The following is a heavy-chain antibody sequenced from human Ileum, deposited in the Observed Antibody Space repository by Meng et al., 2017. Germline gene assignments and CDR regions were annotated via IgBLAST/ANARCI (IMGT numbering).Heavy chain of an antibody. CDR2: FHPGSGA. CDR3: AKNGAYCLES. J-gene: IGHJ4*02. V-gene: IGHV4-4*02. D-gene: IGHD2-21*01. Sequence: QVQLKEPGPCRFKPWRTLALILTASCGSISGGTCWSWARQPPGKGLQWIGQFHPGSGAAYHPSLVTRVTISVDKSKNQFSLEMTSVTAADTAVYYCAKNGAYCLESWGQGTLVTVSS. CDR1: CGSISGGTC.